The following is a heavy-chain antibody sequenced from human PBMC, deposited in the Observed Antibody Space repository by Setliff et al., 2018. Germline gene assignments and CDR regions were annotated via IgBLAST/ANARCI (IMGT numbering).Heavy chain of an antibody. J-gene: IGHJ6*03. CDR3: ARAHGATTTFYYYMDV. CDR1: GGTFSGYA. CDR2: IIPIYGAA. Sequence: ASVKVSCKVSGGTFSGYAITWVRRAPGQGLEWVGGIIPIYGAANYARKFQGRVTITADESTNKAYMELSSLTYEDTAVYFCARAHGATTTFYYYMDVWGKGTTVTVSS. D-gene: IGHD1-1*01. V-gene: IGHV1-69*13.